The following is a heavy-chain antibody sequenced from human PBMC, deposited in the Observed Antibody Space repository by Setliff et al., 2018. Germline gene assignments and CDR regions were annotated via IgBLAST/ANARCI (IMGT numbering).Heavy chain of an antibody. CDR3: ARDRKYYDSSGSFDY. CDR2: IYYSGST. D-gene: IGHD3-22*01. Sequence: SETLSLTCTVSGGSISRGDYYWSWIRQHPGKGLEWIGYIYYSGSTYYNPSLKSRVTISVDTSKNQFSLKLSSVTAADTAVYYCARDRKYYDSSGSFDYWGQGTLVTVSS. V-gene: IGHV4-31*03. CDR1: GGSISRGDYY. J-gene: IGHJ4*02.